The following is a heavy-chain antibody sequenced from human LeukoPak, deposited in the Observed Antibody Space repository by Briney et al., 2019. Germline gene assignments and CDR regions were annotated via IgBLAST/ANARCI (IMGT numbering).Heavy chain of an antibody. Sequence: SETLSLTCTVSGGSISSYYWSWIRQPPGEGLEWIGYIYYSGSTNYNPSLKSRVTISVDTSKNQFSLKLSSVTAADTAVYYCARVEYYYGSGSFSAFDYWGQGTLVTVSS. J-gene: IGHJ4*02. D-gene: IGHD3-10*01. V-gene: IGHV4-59*01. CDR2: IYYSGST. CDR3: ARVEYYYGSGSFSAFDY. CDR1: GGSISSYY.